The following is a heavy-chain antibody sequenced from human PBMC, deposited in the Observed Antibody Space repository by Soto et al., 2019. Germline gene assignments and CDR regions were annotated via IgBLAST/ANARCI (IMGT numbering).Heavy chain of an antibody. CDR3: AKDLAAAWFTVTEDYYYYYGMDV. J-gene: IGHJ6*02. Sequence: EVQLLESGGGLVQPGGSLRLSCAASGFTFSSYAMSWVRQAPGKGLEWVSAISGSGGSTYYADSVKGRFTISRDNSKNTLYLQMNSLRAEDTAVYYCAKDLAAAWFTVTEDYYYYYGMDVWGQGTTVTVSS. CDR2: ISGSGGST. V-gene: IGHV3-23*01. CDR1: GFTFSSYA. D-gene: IGHD4-17*01.